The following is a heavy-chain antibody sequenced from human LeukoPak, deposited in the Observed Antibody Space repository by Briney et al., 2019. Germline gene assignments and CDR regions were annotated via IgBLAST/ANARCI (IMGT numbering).Heavy chain of an antibody. Sequence: GGSLRLSCAASGFTFSSYAMSWVRQAPGKGLEWVSAISGSGGSTYYADSVKGRFTISRDNSKNTLYLQMNSLRAEDTAVYYCARDFVDFWSGYPEAAFDIWGQGTMVTVSS. D-gene: IGHD3-3*01. CDR3: ARDFVDFWSGYPEAAFDI. CDR2: ISGSGGST. CDR1: GFTFSSYA. J-gene: IGHJ3*02. V-gene: IGHV3-23*01.